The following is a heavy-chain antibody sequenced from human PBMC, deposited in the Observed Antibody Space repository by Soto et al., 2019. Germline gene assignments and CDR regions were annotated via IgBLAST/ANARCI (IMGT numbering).Heavy chain of an antibody. Sequence: GASVKVSCKASGGTFSSYAISWVRQAPGQGLEWMGGIIPIFGTANYAQKFQGGVTITADESTSTAYMELSSLRSEDTAVYYCARDVAAAGTWQYYFDYWGQGTLVTVSS. CDR2: IIPIFGTA. D-gene: IGHD6-13*01. CDR1: GGTFSSYA. CDR3: ARDVAAAGTWQYYFDY. V-gene: IGHV1-69*13. J-gene: IGHJ4*02.